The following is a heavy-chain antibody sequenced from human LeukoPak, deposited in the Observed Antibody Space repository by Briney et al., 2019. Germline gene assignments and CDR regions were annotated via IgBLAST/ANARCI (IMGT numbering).Heavy chain of an antibody. V-gene: IGHV3-48*01. CDR1: GFTFSSY. CDR2: IGSSSSSI. Sequence: PGESVRLSCAASGFTFSSYMNWVRQAPGKGLEWVSYIGSSSSSIYYADSVKGRFTISRDNANDSLFLQMPSLGVDDTAVYYCARRPPTGAALDHWGQGTPVTVSS. D-gene: IGHD6-6*01. J-gene: IGHJ5*02. CDR3: ARRPPTGAALDH.